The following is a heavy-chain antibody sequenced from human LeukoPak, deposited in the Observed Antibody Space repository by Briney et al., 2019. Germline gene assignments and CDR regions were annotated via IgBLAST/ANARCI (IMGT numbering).Heavy chain of an antibody. CDR1: GGSISSYY. D-gene: IGHD3-22*01. V-gene: IGHV4-59*01. CDR3: ARGTYYYDSSGYSMYYFHY. J-gene: IGHJ4*02. CDR2: IYYSGST. Sequence: SETLSLTCTVSGGSISSYYWSWIRQPPGKGLEWIGYIYYSGSTNYNPSLKSRVTISVDTSKNQFSLKLSSVTAADTAVYYCARGTYYYDSSGYSMYYFHYRGQGTLVTVSS.